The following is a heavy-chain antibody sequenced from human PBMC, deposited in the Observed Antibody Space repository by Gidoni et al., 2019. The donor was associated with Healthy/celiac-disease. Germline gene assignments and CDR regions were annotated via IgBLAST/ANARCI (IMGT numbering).Heavy chain of an antibody. V-gene: IGHV4-31*03. CDR3: AGGSSLDWFDP. J-gene: IGHJ5*02. CDR1: VGSISSGGYY. D-gene: IGHD1-26*01. CDR2: IYYSGST. Sequence: QVQLQESGPGLVKPAKTLSLTCTVSVGSISSGGYYWSWVRQHPGKGLEWIGYIYYSGSTYYNPSLKSRVTISVDTSKNQFSLKLSSVTAADTAVYYCAGGSSLDWFDPWGQGTLVTVSS.